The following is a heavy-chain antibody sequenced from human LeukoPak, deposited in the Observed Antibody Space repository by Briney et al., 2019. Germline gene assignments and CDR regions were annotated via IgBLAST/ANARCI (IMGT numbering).Heavy chain of an antibody. V-gene: IGHV4-34*01. CDR2: INHSGST. J-gene: IGHJ5*02. Sequence: SENLSLTCAVYGGSFSGYYWSWIRQPPGKGLEWIGEINHSGSTNYNPSLKSRVTISVDTSKNQFSLKLSSVTAADTAVYYCARDGRTVTTRRYVCWFDPWGQGTLVTVSS. D-gene: IGHD4-17*01. CDR1: GGSFSGYY. CDR3: ARDGRTVTTRRYVCWFDP.